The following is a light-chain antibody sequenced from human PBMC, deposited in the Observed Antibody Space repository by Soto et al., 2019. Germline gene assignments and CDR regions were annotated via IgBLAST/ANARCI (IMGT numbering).Light chain of an antibody. Sequence: QSVLTQPASVFGSPGQSITFSCTGTSSDVGGYNFVSWYQQHPGKAPTLMIYEVSSRPSGVSNRFSGSKSGNTASLTISGLQPEDEADYYCSSYTTSSTVVFGTGTKLTVL. CDR3: SSYTTSSTVV. J-gene: IGLJ1*01. V-gene: IGLV2-14*03. CDR1: SSDVGGYNF. CDR2: EVS.